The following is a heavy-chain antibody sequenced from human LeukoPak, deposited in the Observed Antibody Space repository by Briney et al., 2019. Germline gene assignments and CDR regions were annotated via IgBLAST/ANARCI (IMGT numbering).Heavy chain of an antibody. CDR1: GFTFSSYA. V-gene: IGHV3-64*01. CDR2: ISSNGGST. J-gene: IGHJ4*02. Sequence: GGSLRLSCAASGFTFSSYAMHWVRQAPGKGLEYVSAISSNGGSTYYANSVKGRFTISRDNAKNSLYLQMNSLRAEDTAMYYCTRGGGDSWGQGTLVTVSS. CDR3: TRGGGDS. D-gene: IGHD3-10*01.